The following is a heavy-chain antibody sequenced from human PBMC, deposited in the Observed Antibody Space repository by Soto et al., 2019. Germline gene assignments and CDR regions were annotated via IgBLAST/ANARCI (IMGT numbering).Heavy chain of an antibody. CDR3: AKARFDSSGYYPIYYYYGMDV. J-gene: IGHJ6*02. Sequence: GGSLRLSCAASGFTFSSYAMSWVRQAPGKGLEWVSAISGSGGSTYYADSVKGRFTISRDNSKNTLYLQMNSLRAEDTAVYYCAKARFDSSGYYPIYYYYGMDVWGQGTTVTVSS. CDR1: GFTFSSYA. CDR2: ISGSGGST. V-gene: IGHV3-23*01. D-gene: IGHD3-22*01.